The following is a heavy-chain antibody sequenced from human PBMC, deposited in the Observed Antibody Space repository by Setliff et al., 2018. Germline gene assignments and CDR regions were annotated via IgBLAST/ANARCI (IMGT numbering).Heavy chain of an antibody. CDR1: GYTFTSYG. Sequence: ASVKVSCKASGYTFTSYGITWVRQAPGQGLEWMGWISAKNGDTNYAQKLQGRVTMTTDTSTSTAYMELRSLRSDDTAVYYCARGGGITFIVAPKSAGVGFWGQGALVTVSS. CDR2: ISAKNGDT. V-gene: IGHV1-18*01. D-gene: IGHD3-22*01. J-gene: IGHJ4*02. CDR3: ARGGGITFIVAPKSAGVGF.